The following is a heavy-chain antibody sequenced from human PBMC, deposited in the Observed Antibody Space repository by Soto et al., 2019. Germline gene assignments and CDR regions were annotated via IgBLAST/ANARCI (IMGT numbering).Heavy chain of an antibody. CDR3: AKSLVPLTTDFWSGYPLDY. CDR1: GFTFSSYG. Sequence: QVQLVESGGGVVQPGRSLRLSCAASGFTFSSYGMHWVRQAPGKGLEWVAVISYDGSNKYYADSVKGRFTISRDNSKNTLYLQMNSLRAEDTAVYYCAKSLVPLTTDFWSGYPLDYWGQGTLVTVSS. D-gene: IGHD3-3*01. V-gene: IGHV3-30*18. CDR2: ISYDGSNK. J-gene: IGHJ4*02.